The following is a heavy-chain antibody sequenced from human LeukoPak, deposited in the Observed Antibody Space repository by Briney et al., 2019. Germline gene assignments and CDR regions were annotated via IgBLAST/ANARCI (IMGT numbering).Heavy chain of an antibody. Sequence: GGSLRLSCAASGFTFSNFGMHWVRQAPGKGLEWVTFIRYDGTNEYYADSVKGRFTISRDNSKNTLYLQMNSLRVEDTAMYYCAKVEMSTSPGGIDYWGQGTLVTVSS. D-gene: IGHD5-24*01. CDR3: AKVEMSTSPGGIDY. CDR2: IRYDGTNE. CDR1: GFTFSNFG. V-gene: IGHV3-30*02. J-gene: IGHJ4*02.